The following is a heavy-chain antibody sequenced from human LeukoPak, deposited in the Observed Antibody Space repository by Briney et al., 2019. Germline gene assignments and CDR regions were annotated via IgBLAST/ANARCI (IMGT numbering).Heavy chain of an antibody. CDR3: AREVVGASMDY. CDR1: GDSITSSSYY. Sequence: SETLSLTCTVSGDSITSSSYYWGWIRQPPGKGLEWIGSIYYSGSTYYNPSLKSRVTISVDTSKNQFSLKLSSVTAADTAVYYCAREVVGASMDYWGQGTLVTVSS. CDR2: IYYSGST. J-gene: IGHJ4*02. V-gene: IGHV4-39*07. D-gene: IGHD2-15*01.